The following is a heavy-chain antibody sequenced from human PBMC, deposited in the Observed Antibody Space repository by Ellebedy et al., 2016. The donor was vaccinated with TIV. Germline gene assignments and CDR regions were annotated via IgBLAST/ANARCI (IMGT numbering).Heavy chain of an antibody. CDR3: ARMPIYSASFGWFDP. CDR2: IHSSGTT. Sequence: MPGGSLRLSCTVSSGSFSGYYWSWLRQPPGQGLQWIAYIHSSGTTNFHPSLRSRVTISLDTSKSQFSLKLTSVTAADTAIYFCARMPIYSASFGWFDPWGQGTLVAVSS. D-gene: IGHD3-10*01. V-gene: IGHV4-59*01. J-gene: IGHJ5*02. CDR1: SGSFSGYY.